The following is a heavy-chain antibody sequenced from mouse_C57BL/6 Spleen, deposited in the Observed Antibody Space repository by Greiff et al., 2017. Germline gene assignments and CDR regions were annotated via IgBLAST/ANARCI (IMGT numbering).Heavy chain of an antibody. V-gene: IGHV5-4*03. D-gene: IGHD1-1*01. CDR3: ARGYYGSSYRYFDV. J-gene: IGHJ1*03. Sequence: EVKLVESGGGLVKPGGSLKLSCAASGFTFSSYAMSWVRQTPEKRLEWVATISDGGSYTYYPDNVKGRFTISRDNAKNNLYLQMSHLKSEDTAMYYCARGYYGSSYRYFDVWGTGTTVTVSS. CDR1: GFTFSSYA. CDR2: ISDGGSYT.